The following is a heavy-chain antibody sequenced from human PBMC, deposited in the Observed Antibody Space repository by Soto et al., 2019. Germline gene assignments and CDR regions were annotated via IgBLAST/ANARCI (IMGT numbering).Heavy chain of an antibody. CDR1: GGTFSSYA. J-gene: IGHJ4*02. D-gene: IGHD5-12*01. CDR2: IIPIFGTA. CDR3: ARVGSDYDEEIFDY. Sequence: ASVKVSCKASGGTFSSYAISWVRQAPGQGLEWMGGIIPIFGTANYAQKFQGRVTITADKSTSTAYMELSSLRSEDTAVYYCARVGSDYDEEIFDYWGQGTLVTVSS. V-gene: IGHV1-69*06.